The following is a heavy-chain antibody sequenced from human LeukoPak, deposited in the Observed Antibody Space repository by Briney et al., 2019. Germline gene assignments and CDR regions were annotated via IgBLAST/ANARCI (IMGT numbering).Heavy chain of an antibody. D-gene: IGHD6-19*01. V-gene: IGHV1-2*02. CDR2: INPNSGDT. J-gene: IGHJ4*02. CDR1: GYTFTAYF. Sequence: ASVKVSCKASGYTFTAYFIHWVRQAPGQGLEWMGWINPNSGDTNYAQKFQGRVAMTRDTSISTAYMELSRLRSDDTAVYYCGKDTGYSSGYDYWGQGTLVTVSS. CDR3: GKDTGYSSGYDY.